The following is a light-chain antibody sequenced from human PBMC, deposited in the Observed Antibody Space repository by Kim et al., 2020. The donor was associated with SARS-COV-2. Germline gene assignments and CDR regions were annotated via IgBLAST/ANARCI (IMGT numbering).Light chain of an antibody. J-gene: IGKJ5*01. V-gene: IGKV1-33*01. CDR2: DAS. CDR1: QDISSN. Sequence: ASVGDRVTISCQATQDISSNLNWYQQKPGKAPKLLISDASNLEAGVSSRFGGSGSGTDFAFTINSLQPEDFATYYCQQNDDSPLTFGQGTRLEIK. CDR3: QQNDDSPLT.